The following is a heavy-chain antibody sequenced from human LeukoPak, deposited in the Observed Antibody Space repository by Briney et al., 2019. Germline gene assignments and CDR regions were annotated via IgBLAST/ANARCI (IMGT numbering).Heavy chain of an antibody. CDR3: ARDTVTNNWFDP. J-gene: IGHJ5*02. V-gene: IGHV3-53*01. Sequence: GGSLRLSCAASGFTVSSNYMSWVRQAPGKGLEWVSVIYSGGSTYYADSVKGRFTISRDNAKNTLYLQMNSLRAEDTAVYYCARDTVTNNWFDPWGQGTLVTVSS. CDR1: GFTVSSNY. CDR2: IYSGGST. D-gene: IGHD4-11*01.